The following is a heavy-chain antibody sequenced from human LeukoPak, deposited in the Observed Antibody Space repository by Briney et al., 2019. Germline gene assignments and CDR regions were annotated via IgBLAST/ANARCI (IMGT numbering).Heavy chain of an antibody. J-gene: IGHJ4*02. CDR3: ARVIGSWKFDS. Sequence: PSETLSLTCTVSGDSISSSSWSWIRQPAGKGLKWIGRIYTSGSTNYNPSLKSRVTMSVDTSKNQFFLKLSSVTAADTAVYYCARVIGSWKFDSWGQGTLVTVSS. D-gene: IGHD2-21*01. V-gene: IGHV4-4*07. CDR2: IYTSGST. CDR1: GDSISSSS.